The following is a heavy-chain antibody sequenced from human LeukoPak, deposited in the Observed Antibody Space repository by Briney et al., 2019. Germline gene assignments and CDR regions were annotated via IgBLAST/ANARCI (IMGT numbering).Heavy chain of an antibody. CDR1: GGSISSSNW. CDR2: IYHSGST. V-gene: IGHV4-4*02. Sequence: SGTLSLTCAVSGGSISSSNWWSWVRQPPGKGLEWIGAIYHSGSTNYNPSLKSRVTISVDKAKYQFSLKLSSVTAADTAVYYCARDRWFGELWDGNWFDPWGQGTLVTVSS. CDR3: ARDRWFGELWDGNWFDP. J-gene: IGHJ5*02. D-gene: IGHD3-10*01.